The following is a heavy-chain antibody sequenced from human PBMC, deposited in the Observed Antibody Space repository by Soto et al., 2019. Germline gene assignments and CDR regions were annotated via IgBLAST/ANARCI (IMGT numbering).Heavy chain of an antibody. CDR3: ARRLYYDSSGFEGGGMDV. D-gene: IGHD3-22*01. Sequence: QLQLQESGPGLVKPSETLSLTCTVSGGSISSSSYYWGWIRQPPGKGLEWIGSIYYSGSTYYNPSLKSRVTLAVDTSKNQFSLMLSSVTAADTAVYYCARRLYYDSSGFEGGGMDVWGQGTTVTVSS. CDR2: IYYSGST. CDR1: GGSISSSSYY. V-gene: IGHV4-39*01. J-gene: IGHJ6*02.